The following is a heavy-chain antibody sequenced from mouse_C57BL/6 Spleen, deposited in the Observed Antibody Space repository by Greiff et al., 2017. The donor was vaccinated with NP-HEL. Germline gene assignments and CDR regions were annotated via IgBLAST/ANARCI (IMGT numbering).Heavy chain of an antibody. J-gene: IGHJ4*01. CDR2: INYDGSST. CDR1: GFTFSDYY. V-gene: IGHV5-16*01. D-gene: IGHD1-1*01. Sequence: EVKLVESEGGLVQPGSSMKLSCTASGFTFSDYYMAWVRQVPEKGLEWVANINYDGSSTYYLDSLKSRFIISRDNAKNILYLQMSSLKSEDTATYYCARVFITTVVPYAMDYWGQGTSVTVSS. CDR3: ARVFITTVVPYAMDY.